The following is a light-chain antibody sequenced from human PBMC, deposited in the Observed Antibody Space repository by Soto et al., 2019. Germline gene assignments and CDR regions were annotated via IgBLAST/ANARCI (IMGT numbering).Light chain of an antibody. CDR3: SSCAGSNNFV. CDR1: SSDVGYYDY. J-gene: IGLJ1*01. V-gene: IGLV2-8*01. Sequence: QSALTQPPSASGCPGQSVTISCTGTSSDVGYYDYVSWYQQHPGKAPKLVIYEVTKRPSGVPDRVSASKSGNTASLTVSGLRAEDEADYYCSSCAGSNNFVFGSGTKVTVL. CDR2: EVT.